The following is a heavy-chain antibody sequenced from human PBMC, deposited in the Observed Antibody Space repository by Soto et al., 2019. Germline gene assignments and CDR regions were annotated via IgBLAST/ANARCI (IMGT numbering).Heavy chain of an antibody. J-gene: IGHJ4*02. V-gene: IGHV3-74*01. D-gene: IGHD3-10*01. Sequence: GGSLRLSCAASGFTFSTYWMHWVRQAPGKGLVWVSRINYDGSSTDYADSVKGRFTISRDNAKDTLYLQMNTLTAEDTAVYYCTRGPRPTSVGTGAYWGQGTLVTVSS. CDR2: INYDGSST. CDR3: TRGPRPTSVGTGAY. CDR1: GFTFSTYW.